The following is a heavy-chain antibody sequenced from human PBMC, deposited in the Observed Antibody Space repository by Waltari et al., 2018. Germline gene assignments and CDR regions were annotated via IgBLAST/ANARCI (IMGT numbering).Heavy chain of an antibody. CDR2: IYTSGST. D-gene: IGHD3-22*01. J-gene: IGHJ6*02. CDR3: VRESDYSGYPFYYYYGMDV. CDR1: GGSISSGSYY. Sequence: QVQLQESGPGLVKPSQTLSLTCTVSGGSISSGSYYWSWIRQPAGTGLECIGRIYTSGSTNYNPSLKSRVTISVDTSKNQFALKLSSVTAADTAVYYCVRESDYSGYPFYYYYGMDVWGQGTTVTVSS. V-gene: IGHV4-61*02.